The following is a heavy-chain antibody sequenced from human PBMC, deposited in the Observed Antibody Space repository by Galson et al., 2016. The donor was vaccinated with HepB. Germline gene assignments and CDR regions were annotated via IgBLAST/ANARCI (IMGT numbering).Heavy chain of an antibody. D-gene: IGHD5-12*01. CDR1: GFTFSRHG. CDR3: ARESLPERGYSGYDFDD. J-gene: IGHJ4*02. Sequence: SLRLSCATSGFTFSRHGMHWVRQAPGKGLEWVAVIWYDGSNKYYADSVKGRFTISRDNSKTTLSLQMNSLRAEDTAVYYCARESLPERGYSGYDFDDWGQGALVTVSS. CDR2: IWYDGSNK. V-gene: IGHV3-33*01.